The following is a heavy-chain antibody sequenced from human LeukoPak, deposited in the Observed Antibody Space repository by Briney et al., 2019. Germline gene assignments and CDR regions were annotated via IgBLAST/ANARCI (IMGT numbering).Heavy chain of an antibody. D-gene: IGHD6-6*01. CDR1: GGSFSGYY. Sequence: PSETLSLTCAVYGGSFSGYYWSWIRQPPGKGLEWIGEINHSGSTNYNPSLKSRVTISVDTSNNQFSLKLSSVTAAYTAVYYCARGTFDRIAARPGGNWFDPWGQGTLVTVSS. CDR2: INHSGST. V-gene: IGHV4-34*01. CDR3: ARGTFDRIAARPGGNWFDP. J-gene: IGHJ5*02.